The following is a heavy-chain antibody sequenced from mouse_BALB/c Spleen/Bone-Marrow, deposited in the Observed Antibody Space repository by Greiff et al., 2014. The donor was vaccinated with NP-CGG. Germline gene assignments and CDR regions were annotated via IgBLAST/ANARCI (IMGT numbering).Heavy chain of an antibody. CDR1: GFTFSSFG. CDR2: IISGSNTI. J-gene: IGHJ3*01. V-gene: IGHV5-17*02. D-gene: IGHD2-14*01. Sequence: EVQLVESGGGLVQPGGSRKLSCAASGFTFSSFGMHWVRQAPEKGLEWVAYIISGSNTICYADTVKGRFTISRDNPKNTLFLQMTSLRSEDTAMYYCARSRYDVGWFAYWGQGTLVTVSA. CDR3: ARSRYDVGWFAY.